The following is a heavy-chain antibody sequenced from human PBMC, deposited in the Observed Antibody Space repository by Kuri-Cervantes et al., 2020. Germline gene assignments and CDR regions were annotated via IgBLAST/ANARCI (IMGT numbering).Heavy chain of an antibody. CDR1: GYSISSGYF. J-gene: IGHJ6*03. Sequence: SQTLSLTCAVFGYSISSGYFWGWIRQPPGKGLEWIGIIYHSGSTYYNPSLKSRVTISVDTSKSQFSLKLSSVTAADTAVYYCASILRIAAAVLDMDVWGKGTTVTVSS. CDR2: IYHSGST. V-gene: IGHV4-38-2*01. CDR3: ASILRIAAAVLDMDV. D-gene: IGHD6-13*01.